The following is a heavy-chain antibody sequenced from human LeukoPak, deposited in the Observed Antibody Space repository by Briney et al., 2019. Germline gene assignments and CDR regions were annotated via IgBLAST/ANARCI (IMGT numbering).Heavy chain of an antibody. V-gene: IGHV3-30*18. CDR1: GFTFHTFG. D-gene: IGHD2-21*02. CDR3: AKEVDCPSDCLFFHS. Sequence: GGSLRLSCAVSGFTFHTFGIHWVRQTPDKGLEWVALISFDGNNKYYSDSVKGRFTISRDNSRNSVFLQMNSLRPEDTALYHCAKEVDCPSDCLFFHSWGQGTLVTVSS. J-gene: IGHJ4*02. CDR2: ISFDGNNK.